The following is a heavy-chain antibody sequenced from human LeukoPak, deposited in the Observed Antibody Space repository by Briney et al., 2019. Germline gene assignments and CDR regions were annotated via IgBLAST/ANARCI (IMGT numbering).Heavy chain of an antibody. CDR1: GFTFSTYA. J-gene: IGHJ4*02. Sequence: GGSLRLSCAASGFTFSTYAMSWVRQAPGKGLEWVSTLSANGGSTYYADSVKGRFTISRDNSKNTLNLQMNSLRVEDTAVYYCAKPPPDSSSWLFDYWGQGTLVSVSS. V-gene: IGHV3-23*01. CDR2: LSANGGST. D-gene: IGHD6-13*01. CDR3: AKPPPDSSSWLFDY.